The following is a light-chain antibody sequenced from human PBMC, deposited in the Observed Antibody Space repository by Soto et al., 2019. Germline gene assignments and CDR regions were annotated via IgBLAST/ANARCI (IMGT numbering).Light chain of an antibody. Sequence: EILLTQSPGTLSLSPGERATLSCRASQSVSSGYLAWYQQKPGQAPRLLIYDASNRATGIPARFSGSGSGTDVTLTISSLEPEDFAVYYCQQRSNWPITFGQGTHWRL. V-gene: IGKV3-11*01. CDR1: QSVSSGY. J-gene: IGKJ5*01. CDR2: DAS. CDR3: QQRSNWPIT.